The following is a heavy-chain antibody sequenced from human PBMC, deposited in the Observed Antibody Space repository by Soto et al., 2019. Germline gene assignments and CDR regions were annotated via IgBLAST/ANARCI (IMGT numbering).Heavy chain of an antibody. D-gene: IGHD3-10*02. J-gene: IGHJ6*02. Sequence: QVQLQESGPGLVKPSGTLSLTCAVSSGSISSSNWWSWVRQPPGKGLEWIGEIYHSGSTNYNPSLKSRVTISVDKSKNQFSLKLSSVTAADTAVYYCARVRWGYVRHYYYYGMDVWGQGTTVTVSS. CDR3: ARVRWGYVRHYYYYGMDV. CDR2: IYHSGST. CDR1: SGSISSSNW. V-gene: IGHV4-4*02.